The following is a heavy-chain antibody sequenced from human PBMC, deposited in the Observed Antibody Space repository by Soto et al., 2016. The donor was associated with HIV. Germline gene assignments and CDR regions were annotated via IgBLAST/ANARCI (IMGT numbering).Heavy chain of an antibody. J-gene: IGHJ4*02. V-gene: IGHV3-74*02. Sequence: EVQLVESGGGLVQPGGSLRLSCAASGFTFSKYWMHWVRQAPGKGLVWVSRINSHENITNYADSVKGRFTISRDNAKNTLSLQMNSLRVEDTAVYYCARVPAPYSPGWYDPNYFDYVGPGNPGPPSP. CDR1: GFTFSKYW. CDR2: INSHENIT. D-gene: IGHD6-19*01. CDR3: ARVPAPYSPGWYDPNYFDY.